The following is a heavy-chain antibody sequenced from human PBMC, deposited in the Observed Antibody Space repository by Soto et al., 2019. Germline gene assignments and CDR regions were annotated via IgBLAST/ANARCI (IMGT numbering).Heavy chain of an antibody. J-gene: IGHJ5*02. CDR3: ARATVPRRDAMGGFWFVP. CDR2: IYYSGST. CDR1: GYSISSSNW. Sequence: QVQLQESGPGLVKPSDTLSLTCAVSGYSISSSNWWGWIRQPPGKGLEWIGYIYYSGSTYYNPAHKSRGTMSVRTAKNHFSLKLSSVTAVDTAVYYCARATVPRRDAMGGFWFVPWGQGTLVTVSS. D-gene: IGHD4-17*01. V-gene: IGHV4-28*01.